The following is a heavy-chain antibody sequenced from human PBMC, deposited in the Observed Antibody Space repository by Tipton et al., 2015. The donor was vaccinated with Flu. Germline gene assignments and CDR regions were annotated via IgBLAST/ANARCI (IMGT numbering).Heavy chain of an antibody. Sequence: QLVQSGAEVKKPGESLKISCKGSGYSFTDYWIGWVRQMPGKGLEWMGIIYVGDSDTRYSPSFQGHVTISADKSNSTAYLQWSSLKDSDTAMYYCARRDIAMVKGLDFWGQGTLVTVSS. CDR3: ARRDIAMVKGLDF. J-gene: IGHJ4*02. D-gene: IGHD5-18*01. CDR2: IYVGDSDT. V-gene: IGHV5-51*01. CDR1: GYSFTDYW.